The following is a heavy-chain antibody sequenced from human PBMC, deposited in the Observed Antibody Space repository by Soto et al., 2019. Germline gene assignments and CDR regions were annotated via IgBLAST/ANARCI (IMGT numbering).Heavy chain of an antibody. CDR1: GGSIGGGCFY. D-gene: IGHD5-18*01. J-gene: IGHJ6*02. CDR2: IYYSGST. CDR3: AREGNSYGGEHYYYYGMDV. Sequence: PSETLSLTCTVSGGSIGGGCFYWSWIRQHPGKGLEWIGYIYYSGSTYYNPSLKSRVTISVDTSKNQFSLKLSSVTAADTAVYYWAREGNSYGGEHYYYYGMDVWGQGTTVTVSS. V-gene: IGHV4-31*03.